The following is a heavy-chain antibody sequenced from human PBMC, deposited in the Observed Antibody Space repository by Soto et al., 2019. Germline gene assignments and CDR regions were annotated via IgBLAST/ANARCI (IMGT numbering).Heavy chain of an antibody. Sequence: GASVTVSCKASGYTFTNYGISWVRQATGQGLEWMGWINTYNGNTNHAQKLQGRVTMTTDTSTSTAYMELRSLRSDDTAVYYCARGVGSGTYYNQYNWFDPWGQGTLVTVSS. D-gene: IGHD3-10*01. J-gene: IGHJ5*02. CDR2: INTYNGNT. CDR3: ARGVGSGTYYNQYNWFDP. V-gene: IGHV1-18*01. CDR1: GYTFTNYG.